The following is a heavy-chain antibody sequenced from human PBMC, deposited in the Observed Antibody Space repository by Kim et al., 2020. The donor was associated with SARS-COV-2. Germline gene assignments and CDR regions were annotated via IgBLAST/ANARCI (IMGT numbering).Heavy chain of an antibody. Sequence: GGSLRLSCAASGFTFSSYSMNWVRQAPGKGLEWVSYISSSSSTIYYADSVKGRFTISRDNAKNSLYLQMNSLRDEDTAVYYCARDIDRAGGVIVNAFDIWGQGTMVTVSS. CDR2: ISSSSSTI. D-gene: IGHD3-16*02. CDR3: ARDIDRAGGVIVNAFDI. V-gene: IGHV3-48*02. J-gene: IGHJ3*02. CDR1: GFTFSSYS.